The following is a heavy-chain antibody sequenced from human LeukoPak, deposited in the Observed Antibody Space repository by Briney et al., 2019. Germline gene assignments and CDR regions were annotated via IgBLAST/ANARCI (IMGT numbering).Heavy chain of an antibody. CDR1: GGSISSYY. J-gene: IGHJ4*02. CDR3: ARAYGDLYYFDY. Sequence: SETLSLTCTVSGGSISSYYWSWIRQPPGKGLEWIGYIYYSGSTNYNPSLKSRVTISVDTSKNQFSLKSSSVTAADAAVYYCARAYGDLYYFDYWGQGTLLTVSS. D-gene: IGHD4-17*01. V-gene: IGHV4-59*01. CDR2: IYYSGST.